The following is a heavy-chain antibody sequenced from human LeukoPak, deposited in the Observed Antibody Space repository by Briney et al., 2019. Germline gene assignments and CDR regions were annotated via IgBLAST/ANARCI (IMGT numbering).Heavy chain of an antibody. CDR1: GGSISSSSYY. CDR2: MYSSGST. Sequence: PSETLSLTCTVSGGSISSSSYYWGWIRQPPGKGLEWIGSMYSSGSTYYNPSLKSRVTISVDTSKNQFSLKLSSVTAADTAVYYCARVDSGHYYGPFRYWGQGTLVTVSS. J-gene: IGHJ4*02. V-gene: IGHV4-39*07. CDR3: ARVDSGHYYGPFRY. D-gene: IGHD3-22*01.